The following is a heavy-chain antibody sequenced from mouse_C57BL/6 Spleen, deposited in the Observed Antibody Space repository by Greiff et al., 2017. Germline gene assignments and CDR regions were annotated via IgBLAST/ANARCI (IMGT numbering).Heavy chain of an antibody. V-gene: IGHV1-55*01. CDR2: IYPGSGST. D-gene: IGHD1-1*01. J-gene: IGHJ3*01. Sequence: QVQLQQPGAELVKPGASVKMSCKASGYTFTSYWITWVKQRPGQGLEWIGDIYPGSGSTNYNEKFKSTATLTVDTSSSTAYMQLSSLTSEDSAVYYCARSGSSSSYPFAYWGQGTLVTVSA. CDR3: ARSGSSSSYPFAY. CDR1: GYTFTSYW.